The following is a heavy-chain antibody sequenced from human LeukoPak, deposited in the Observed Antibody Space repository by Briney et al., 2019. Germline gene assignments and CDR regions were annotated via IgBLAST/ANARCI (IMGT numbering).Heavy chain of an antibody. J-gene: IGHJ4*02. D-gene: IGHD3-10*01. CDR1: GFTFSSYS. CDR3: AKVGGSGSYPFWVDY. V-gene: IGHV3-48*01. Sequence: TGGSLRLSCTASGFTFSSYSMNWVRQAPGKGLEWVSYISSSSSTIYYADSVKGRFTISRDNAKNSLYLQMNSLRAEDTAVYYCAKVGGSGSYPFWVDYWGQGTLVTVSS. CDR2: ISSSSSTI.